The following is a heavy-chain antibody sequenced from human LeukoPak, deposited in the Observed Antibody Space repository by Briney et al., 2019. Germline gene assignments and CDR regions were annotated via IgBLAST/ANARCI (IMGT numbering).Heavy chain of an antibody. D-gene: IGHD2-2*01. CDR3: AREAFVGDILVVPAPVVAFDI. V-gene: IGHV1-69*05. CDR2: IIPIFGTA. CDR1: GGTFSSYA. Sequence: ASVKVSCKASGGTFSSYAISWVRQAPGQGLEWMGGIIPIFGTANYAQKFQGRVTITTDESTSTAYMELSSLRSEDTAVYYCAREAFVGDILVVPAPVVAFDIWGQGTMVTVSS. J-gene: IGHJ3*02.